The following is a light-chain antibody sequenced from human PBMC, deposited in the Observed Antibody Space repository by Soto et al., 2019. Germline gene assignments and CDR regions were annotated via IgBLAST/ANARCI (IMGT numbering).Light chain of an antibody. CDR2: EGS. J-gene: IGLJ1*01. V-gene: IGLV2-23*01. Sequence: SALTQPASLSGAPGQSITISCTGTSSYVGNYNLVSWYQHDPGKAPKLLIYEGSKRPSGVSDRFSGSKSGNTASLTISGLQAEDEADYYCCSYASSSTYVFGTGTKVTVL. CDR1: SSYVGNYNL. CDR3: CSYASSSTYV.